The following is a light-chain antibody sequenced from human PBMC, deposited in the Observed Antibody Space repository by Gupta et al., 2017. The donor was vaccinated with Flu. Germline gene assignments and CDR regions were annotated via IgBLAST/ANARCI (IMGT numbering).Light chain of an antibody. J-gene: IGKJ2*01. V-gene: IGKV1-5*03. Sequence: PSPWVAPIGDKVTITCRARGNIRSWLAWYQQTPGRAPNLLIYKSSRSESGVPSRFNGRGGGTDFTLTVSSLPPDDVATYYCQQDSDYPYTFGQGTKVEIK. CDR3: QQDSDYPYT. CDR1: GNIRSW. CDR2: KSS.